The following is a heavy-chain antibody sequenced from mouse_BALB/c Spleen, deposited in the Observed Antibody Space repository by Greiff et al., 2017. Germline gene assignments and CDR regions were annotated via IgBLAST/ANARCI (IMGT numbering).Heavy chain of an antibody. V-gene: IGHV5-4*02. D-gene: IGHD2-4*01. CDR2: ISDGGSYT. CDR1: GFTFSDYY. Sequence: EVKLVESGGGLVKPGGSLKLSCAASGFTFSDYYMYWVRQTPEKRLEWVATISDGGSYTYYPDSVKGRFTISRDNAKNNLYLQMSSLKSEDTAMYYCARSYDYDGGNYAMDYWGQGTSVTVSS. J-gene: IGHJ4*01. CDR3: ARSYDYDGGNYAMDY.